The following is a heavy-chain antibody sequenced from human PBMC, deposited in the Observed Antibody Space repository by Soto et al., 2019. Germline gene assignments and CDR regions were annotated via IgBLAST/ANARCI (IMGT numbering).Heavy chain of an antibody. D-gene: IGHD3-10*01. V-gene: IGHV4-61*01. Sequence: PSVTMSLTCTVAGGSISSSSCYWSWIRQPPGKGLEWIGYIYYSGSTNYNPSLKSRVTISVDTSKNQFSLKLSSVTAADTAVYYCARDSPGYGSGSYYKSAPWYGMDVWGQGTTVTVSS. CDR3: ARDSPGYGSGSYYKSAPWYGMDV. J-gene: IGHJ6*02. CDR1: GGSISSSSCY. CDR2: IYYSGST.